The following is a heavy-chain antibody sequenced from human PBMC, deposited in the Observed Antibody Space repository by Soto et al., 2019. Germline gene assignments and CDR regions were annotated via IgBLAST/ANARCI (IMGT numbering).Heavy chain of an antibody. CDR1: AFTFGIYL. Sequence: PRGSLRISCAASAFTFGIYLMHWVRQAPGKGLVVVSRIPSDGTNTAYADSVKGRFTISRDNAQNMVYLQMNSLRAEDTAMYYCARDGGYGTPFDYRGQGALVTVSS. V-gene: IGHV3-74*01. J-gene: IGHJ4*02. CDR2: IPSDGTNT. D-gene: IGHD5-12*01. CDR3: ARDGGYGTPFDY.